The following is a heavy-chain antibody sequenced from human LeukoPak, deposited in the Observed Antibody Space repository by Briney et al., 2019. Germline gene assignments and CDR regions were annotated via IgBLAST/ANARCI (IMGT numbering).Heavy chain of an antibody. J-gene: IGHJ4*02. CDR2: IIPILGTA. V-gene: IGHV1-69*13. CDR3: ARLGSGWYVID. CDR1: GGTFSSYA. Sequence: GASVKVSCKASGGTFSSYAISWVRQAPGQGLEWMGGIIPILGTANYAQKFQGRVTITADESTSTAYMELSSLRSEDTAVYYCARLGSGWYVIDWGQGTLVTVSS. D-gene: IGHD6-19*01.